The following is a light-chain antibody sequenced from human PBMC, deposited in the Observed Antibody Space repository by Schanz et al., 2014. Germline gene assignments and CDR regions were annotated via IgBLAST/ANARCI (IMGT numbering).Light chain of an antibody. Sequence: SALTQPASVSGSPGQSITISCTGTSSDVGSYNLVSWYQQHPGKAPKLMIYEVTKRPSGVPDRFSGSKSGNTASLTISGLQAEDEADYFCCSYTSSSTLVFGGGTKLTVL. J-gene: IGLJ2*01. CDR1: SSDVGSYNL. V-gene: IGLV2-14*02. CDR3: CSYTSSSTLV. CDR2: EVT.